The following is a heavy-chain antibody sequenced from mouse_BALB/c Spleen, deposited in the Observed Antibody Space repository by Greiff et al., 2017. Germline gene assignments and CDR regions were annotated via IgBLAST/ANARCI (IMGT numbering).Heavy chain of an antibody. CDR3: AIYYGNYGRFAY. Sequence: DVQLVESGGDLVKPGGSLKLSCAASGFTFSSYGMSWVRQTPDKRLEWVATISSGGSYTYYPDSVKGRFTISRDNAKNTLYLQMSSLKSEDTAMYYCAIYYGNYGRFAYWGQGTLVTVSA. CDR2: ISSGGSYT. J-gene: IGHJ3*01. D-gene: IGHD2-1*01. CDR1: GFTFSSYG. V-gene: IGHV5-6*01.